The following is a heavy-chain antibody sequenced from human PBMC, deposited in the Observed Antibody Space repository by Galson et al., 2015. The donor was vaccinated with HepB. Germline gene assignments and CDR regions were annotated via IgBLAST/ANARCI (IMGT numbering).Heavy chain of an antibody. CDR3: ARAGAVAGPDDAFDI. V-gene: IGHV1-3*01. D-gene: IGHD6-19*01. Sequence: SVKVSCKASGYTFTSYAMHWVRQAPGQRLEWMGWINAGNGNTKYSQKFQGRVTITRDTSASTAYMELSSLRSEDTAVYYCARAGAVAGPDDAFDIWGQGTMVTVSP. J-gene: IGHJ3*02. CDR1: GYTFTSYA. CDR2: INAGNGNT.